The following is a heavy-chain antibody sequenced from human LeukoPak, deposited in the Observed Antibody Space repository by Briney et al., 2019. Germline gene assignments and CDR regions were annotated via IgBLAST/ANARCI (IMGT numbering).Heavy chain of an antibody. CDR2: ISGSGGST. CDR3: AKGVGSSPYDAFDI. Sequence: PGGSLRLSCAASGFTFSSYAMSWVRQAPGKGLEWVSTISGSGGSTYYADSVKGRFTISRDNSKNTLYVQMNSLRAEDTAEYYCAKGVGSSPYDAFDIWGQGTMVTVSS. CDR1: GFTFSSYA. J-gene: IGHJ3*02. V-gene: IGHV3-23*01. D-gene: IGHD6-13*01.